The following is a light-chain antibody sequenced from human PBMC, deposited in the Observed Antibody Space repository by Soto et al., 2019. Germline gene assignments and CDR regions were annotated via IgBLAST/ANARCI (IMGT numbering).Light chain of an antibody. V-gene: IGLV2-8*01. CDR3: SSVAGTNSVV. J-gene: IGLJ1*01. CDR1: TGDIGAFNY. CDR2: EVT. Sequence: QSVLTQPPSASGSPGQSITISCPGTTGDIGAFNYVSWYQQRPGNAPKLIIYEVTRPPSGVPARIFASKSDTTASLTGFGLQAEDEADYYCSSVAGTNSVVFGTETKVTV.